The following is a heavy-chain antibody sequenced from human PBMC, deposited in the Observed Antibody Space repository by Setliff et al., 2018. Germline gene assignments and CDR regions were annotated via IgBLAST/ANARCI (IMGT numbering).Heavy chain of an antibody. J-gene: IGHJ6*02. CDR1: GGSISSYY. CDR2: IYTSGST. CDR3: ARVSIAAPSYYGMDV. Sequence: PSETLSLTCTVSGGSISSYYWSWIRQPAGKGLEWIGRIYTSGSTNYNPSLKSRVTISIDKSNNLFSLELTSVTAADSAVYYCARVSIAAPSYYGMDVWGRGTTVTVSS. V-gene: IGHV4-4*07. D-gene: IGHD2-21*01.